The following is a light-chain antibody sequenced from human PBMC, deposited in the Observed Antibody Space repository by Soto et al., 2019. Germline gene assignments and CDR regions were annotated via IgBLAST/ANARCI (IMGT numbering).Light chain of an antibody. CDR2: EVN. V-gene: IGLV2-23*02. CDR3: YSFAGFNTQ. J-gene: IGLJ2*01. Sequence: QSALTQPASVSGSPGQSIAISCTGNSSGIGTFNLVSWYQQHLGRAPKLIIYEVNKRPSGISSRFSASKSGNTASLTISGLQADDEADYYCYSFAGFNTQFGGGTKLTVL. CDR1: SSGIGTFNL.